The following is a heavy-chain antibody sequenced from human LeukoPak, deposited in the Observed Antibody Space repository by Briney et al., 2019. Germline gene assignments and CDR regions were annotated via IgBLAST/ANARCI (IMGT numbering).Heavy chain of an antibody. CDR3: PSAPTLLAGYCRTSRCQAAY. J-gene: IGHJ4*02. CDR2: IDPSSAYI. D-gene: IGHD2-2*01. Sequence: GGSLRLSCAAAGFTFRGYSMNWVRQGPGKGLEWVSAIDPSSAYIYYADSVKVRFTVSRDNAENSLYLHMHSLRVEDTAVYYCPSAPTLLAGYCRTSRCQAAYWAQGPLVTVSS. CDR1: GFTFRGYS. V-gene: IGHV3-21*01.